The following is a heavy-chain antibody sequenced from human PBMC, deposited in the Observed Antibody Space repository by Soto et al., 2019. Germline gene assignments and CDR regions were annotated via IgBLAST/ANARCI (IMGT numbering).Heavy chain of an antibody. V-gene: IGHV3-23*01. D-gene: IGHD6-19*01. CDR2: ISGSGGST. Sequence: GGSLRLSCAASAFTFSSYAMSWVRQAPGKGLEWVSAISGSGGSTYYADSVKGRFTISRDNSENTLYLQMNSLRAEDTAVYYCAGFWPYSSGWLDYWGQGTLVTVSS. J-gene: IGHJ4*02. CDR3: AGFWPYSSGWLDY. CDR1: AFTFSSYA.